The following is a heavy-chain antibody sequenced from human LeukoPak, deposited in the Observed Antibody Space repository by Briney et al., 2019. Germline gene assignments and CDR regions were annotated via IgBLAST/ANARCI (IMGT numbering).Heavy chain of an antibody. D-gene: IGHD1-1*01. V-gene: IGHV3-23*01. CDR2: ISFIIST. J-gene: IGHJ5*02. Sequence: GGSLRLSCAASGFNFSSFGVNWVRQGPGKGLEWVSGISFIISTWSADSVKGRFTISRDNAKDTLYLQMSSLRDEDTAVYYCISDLCGRDDQWGRGTLVTVSS. CDR1: GFNFSSFG. CDR3: ISDLCGRDDQ.